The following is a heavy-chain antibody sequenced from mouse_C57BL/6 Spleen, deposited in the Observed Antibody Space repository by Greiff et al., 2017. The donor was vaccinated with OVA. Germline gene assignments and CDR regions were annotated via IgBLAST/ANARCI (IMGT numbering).Heavy chain of an antibody. Sequence: QVQLQQSGPELVKPGASVKISCKASGYAFSSSWMNWVKQRPGKGLEWIGRIYPGDGDTNYNGKFKGKATLTADKSSSTAYMQLSSLTSEDSAVYFCALTGNGDYWGKGTTLTVSS. D-gene: IGHD4-1*01. CDR3: ALTGNGDY. CDR2: IYPGDGDT. V-gene: IGHV1-82*01. J-gene: IGHJ2*01. CDR1: GYAFSSSW.